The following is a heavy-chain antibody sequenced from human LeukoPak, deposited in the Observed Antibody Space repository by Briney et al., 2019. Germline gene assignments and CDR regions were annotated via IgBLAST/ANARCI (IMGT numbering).Heavy chain of an antibody. J-gene: IGHJ3*02. CDR2: IRGGGGAT. D-gene: IGHD4-17*01. V-gene: IGHV3-23*01. CDR1: GFTFSSYA. Sequence: PGGSLRLSCAASGFTFSSYAMMWLRQAPGKGLEWVSAIRGGGGATFYADSVKGRFTISRDNSKNTLYLQMSSLRVDDTAVYYCARDPNGDYIGAFEIWGQGAMDTVSS. CDR3: ARDPNGDYIGAFEI.